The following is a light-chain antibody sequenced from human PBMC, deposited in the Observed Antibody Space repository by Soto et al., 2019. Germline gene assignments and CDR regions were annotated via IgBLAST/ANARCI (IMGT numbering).Light chain of an antibody. CDR2: DAS. J-gene: IGKJ4*01. V-gene: IGKV3-11*01. CDR3: QQRNPLT. Sequence: EIVLTQSPATLSLSPGERATLSCRAGQSIGTYLAWYQQKPGQAPRLLIYDASTRATGIPARFSGGGSGTDFTLTISSLEPEDFAVYYCQQRNPLTFGGGTK. CDR1: QSIGTY.